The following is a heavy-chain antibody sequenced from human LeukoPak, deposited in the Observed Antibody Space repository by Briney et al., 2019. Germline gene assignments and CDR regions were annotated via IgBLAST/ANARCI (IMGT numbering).Heavy chain of an antibody. CDR1: GGSISSSTYY. J-gene: IGHJ4*02. D-gene: IGHD1-26*01. CDR2: IYYSGST. CDR3: ARLGHSVTYYVDHYNFDY. Sequence: PSETLSLTCTVSGGSISSSTYYWGWIRQPPGKGLEWIGTIYYSGSTYYNPSLKNRVTISVDTSKNQFSLKLSSVTATDTAVYYCARLGHSVTYYVDHYNFDYWGQGTLVTVSS. V-gene: IGHV4-39*01.